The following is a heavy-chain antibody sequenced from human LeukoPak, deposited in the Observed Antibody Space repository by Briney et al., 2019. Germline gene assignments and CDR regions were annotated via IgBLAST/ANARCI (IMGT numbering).Heavy chain of an antibody. J-gene: IGHJ5*02. CDR3: ARDVRGRTPLKLGMKWFDP. D-gene: IGHD7-27*01. CDR1: GFSFSDYY. V-gene: IGHV3-11*01. CDR2: ISDSGETR. Sequence: GGSLRLSCAASGFSFSDYYMSWIRQVPGKGLEWLAYISDSGETRKYADSVTCRFTISRDNAKNSVSLQMNSLRADDSGVYYCARDVRGRTPLKLGMKWFDPWGQGTRVIVSS.